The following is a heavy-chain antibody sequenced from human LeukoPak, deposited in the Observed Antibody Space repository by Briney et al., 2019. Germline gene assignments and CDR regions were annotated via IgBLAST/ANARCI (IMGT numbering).Heavy chain of an antibody. D-gene: IGHD2-2*01. Sequence: PGGSLRLSCAASGFTFSSYEMNWVRQAPGKGLEWVSYISSSGSTIYYADSVKDRSTISRDNAKNSLYLQMNSLRAEDTAVYYCARDCSTSCYAAEDFDYWGQGTLVTVSS. V-gene: IGHV3-48*03. CDR1: GFTFSSYE. CDR2: ISSSGSTI. J-gene: IGHJ4*02. CDR3: ARDCSTSCYAAEDFDY.